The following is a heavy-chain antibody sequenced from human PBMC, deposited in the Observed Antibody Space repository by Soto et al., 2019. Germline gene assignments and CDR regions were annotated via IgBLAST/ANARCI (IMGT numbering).Heavy chain of an antibody. Sequence: SVKVSCKASGGTFSSYAISWVRQAPGQGLEWMGGIIPIFGTANYAQKFQGRVTITADESTSTAYMELSSLRSEDTAVYYCAMLLKGRDYYGSGSYSKAQYHYYYYGMDVWGQGTTVTVSS. J-gene: IGHJ6*02. D-gene: IGHD3-10*01. CDR1: GGTFSSYA. CDR3: AMLLKGRDYYGSGSYSKAQYHYYYYGMDV. CDR2: IIPIFGTA. V-gene: IGHV1-69*13.